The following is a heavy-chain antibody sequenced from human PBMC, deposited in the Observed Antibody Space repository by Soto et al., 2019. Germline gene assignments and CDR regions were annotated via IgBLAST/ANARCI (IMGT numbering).Heavy chain of an antibody. CDR1: GFTFSTYS. CDR2: ISASSSTI. V-gene: IGHV3-48*02. Sequence: PGGSLRLSCVSSGFTFSTYSMNWVRQAPGKGLEWVSYISASSSTIYYANSVKGRFTISRDNAKNSLYLQMNSLRDEDTAVYYCARDAKGSSGDHFDYWGQGTLVTVSS. CDR3: ARDAKGSSGDHFDY. J-gene: IGHJ4*02. D-gene: IGHD1-1*01.